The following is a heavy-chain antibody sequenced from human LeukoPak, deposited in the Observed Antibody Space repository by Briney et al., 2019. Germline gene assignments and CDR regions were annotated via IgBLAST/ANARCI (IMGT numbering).Heavy chain of an antibody. D-gene: IGHD6-13*01. CDR2: ISYDGSNK. CDR3: AKGAAADKYNWLDP. Sequence: GGSLRLSCAASGFTFSSYGMHWVRQAPGKGLEWVAVISYDGSNKYYADSVKGRFTISRDNSKNTLYLQMNSLRAEDTAVYYCAKGAAADKYNWLDPWGQGTLVTVSS. V-gene: IGHV3-30*18. CDR1: GFTFSSYG. J-gene: IGHJ5*02.